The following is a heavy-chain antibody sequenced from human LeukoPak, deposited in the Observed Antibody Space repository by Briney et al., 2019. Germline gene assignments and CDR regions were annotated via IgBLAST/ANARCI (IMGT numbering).Heavy chain of an antibody. CDR3: AARRPSSLYGVDV. V-gene: IGHV3-23*05. Sequence: PGGSLRLSCVASGVTISNYPMSWVRQAPGEGLEWVSTIGGPTTYYADSVKGRFTISRDNSKNTLYLQMNSLRAEDTAIYYCAARRPSSLYGVDVWGQGTTLTVSS. CDR2: IGGPTT. J-gene: IGHJ6*02. D-gene: IGHD6-13*01. CDR1: GVTISNYP.